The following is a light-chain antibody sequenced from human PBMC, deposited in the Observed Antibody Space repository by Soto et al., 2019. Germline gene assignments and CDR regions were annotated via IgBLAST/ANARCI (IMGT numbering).Light chain of an antibody. V-gene: IGKV3-15*01. CDR3: QQYHNCPPFT. CDR2: NAI. Sequence: EIVMTQSPGTLSVSPGERATLSCRASQSVSSNLAWFQQKPGQAPRLLIYNAITRATGIPVRFSGSGSGTEFTLTISSPQSEDFAVYYCQQYHNCPPFTFGPGTKVDIK. CDR1: QSVSSN. J-gene: IGKJ3*01.